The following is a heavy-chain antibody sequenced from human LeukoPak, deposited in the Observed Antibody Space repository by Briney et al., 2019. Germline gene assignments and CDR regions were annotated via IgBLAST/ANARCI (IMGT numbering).Heavy chain of an antibody. D-gene: IGHD6-6*01. Sequence: LSGGSLRLSCAASGFTFSSYWMSWVRQAPGKGLEWVANIKQDGSEKYYVDSVKGRFTISRDNAKNSLYLQMNSLRAEDTAVYYCARENIAARPHHFDYWGQGTLVTVSS. V-gene: IGHV3-7*01. J-gene: IGHJ4*02. CDR3: ARENIAARPHHFDY. CDR1: GFTFSSYW. CDR2: IKQDGSEK.